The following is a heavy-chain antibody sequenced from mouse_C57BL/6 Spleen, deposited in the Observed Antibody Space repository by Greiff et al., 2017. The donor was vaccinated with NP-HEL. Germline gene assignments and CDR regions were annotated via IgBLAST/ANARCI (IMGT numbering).Heavy chain of an antibody. Sequence: QVQLQQPGAELVKPGASVKLSCKASGYTFTSYWMHWVKQRPGRGLEWIGRIAPNSGGTKHNEKFKSKATLTVDKPSSTAYMQLSSLTSEDSAVYYCARSDYYGSSYDWYFDVWGTGTTVTVSS. CDR2: IAPNSGGT. D-gene: IGHD1-1*01. CDR3: ARSDYYGSSYDWYFDV. CDR1: GYTFTSYW. J-gene: IGHJ1*03. V-gene: IGHV1-72*01.